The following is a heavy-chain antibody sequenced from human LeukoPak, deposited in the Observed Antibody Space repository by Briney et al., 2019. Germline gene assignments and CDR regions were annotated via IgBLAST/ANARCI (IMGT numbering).Heavy chain of an antibody. CDR2: INHSGRI. J-gene: IGHJ3*02. D-gene: IGHD3-16*01. CDR3: ARVPGIVITHYAFDI. V-gene: IGHV4-34*01. CDR1: GGSFSGYY. Sequence: SETLSLTCAVYGGSFSGYYWSRIRQPPEKGLEWIGEINHSGRIQYNPSLKSRVTISVDTSKNQFSLNLSSVTAADTAVYYCARVPGIVITHYAFDIWGQGTMVTVSS.